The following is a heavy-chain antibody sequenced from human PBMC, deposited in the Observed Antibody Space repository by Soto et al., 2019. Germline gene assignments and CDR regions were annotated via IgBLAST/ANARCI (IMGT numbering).Heavy chain of an antibody. Sequence: GESLKISCKGSGYSFTSYWIGWVPQMPGKGLEWMGIIYPGDSDTRYSPSLQGQVTISADKSISTAYLQWSSLKASDTAMYYCARSTDHCSGGSCYDYWGQGTLVTVSS. D-gene: IGHD2-15*01. CDR1: GYSFTSYW. V-gene: IGHV5-51*01. CDR3: ARSTDHCSGGSCYDY. J-gene: IGHJ4*02. CDR2: IYPGDSDT.